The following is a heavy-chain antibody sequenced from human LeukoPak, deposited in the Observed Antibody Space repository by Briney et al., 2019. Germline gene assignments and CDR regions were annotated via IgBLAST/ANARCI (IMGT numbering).Heavy chain of an antibody. V-gene: IGHV3-15*01. CDR1: GFTFSNAW. CDR2: IKSKTDGGTT. Sequence: PGGSLRLSCAASGFTFSNAWMSWVRQAPGKGLEWVGRIKSKTDGGTTDYAAPVKGRFTISRDDSKNTLYLQMNSLKTEDTAVYYCTTFNWNYDTIDFWGQGTLVTVSS. CDR3: TTFNWNYDTIDF. D-gene: IGHD1-7*01. J-gene: IGHJ4*02.